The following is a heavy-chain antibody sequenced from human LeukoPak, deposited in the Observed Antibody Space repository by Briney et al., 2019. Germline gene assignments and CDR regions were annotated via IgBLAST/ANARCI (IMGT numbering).Heavy chain of an antibody. CDR2: VNPSGAST. J-gene: IGHJ4*02. V-gene: IGHV1-46*01. Sequence: ASVKVSCKASGYTVTSYYMHWVRQAPGQGLEWMGIVNPSGASTSYAQKFQGRVTMTRDTSTSTVYMELSSLRSEDTAVYYCARNSLPNYDILTGYLQPADYWGQRTLVTVSS. D-gene: IGHD3-9*01. CDR3: ARNSLPNYDILTGYLQPADY. CDR1: GYTVTSYY.